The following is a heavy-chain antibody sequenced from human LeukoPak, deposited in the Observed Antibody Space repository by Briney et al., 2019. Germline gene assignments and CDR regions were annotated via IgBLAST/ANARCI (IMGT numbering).Heavy chain of an antibody. CDR2: IYYSGYT. CDR1: GGSISSSY. J-gene: IGHJ4*02. CDR3: ARASGAFDY. Sequence: SETLSLTCTVSGGSISSSYWSWIRQPPGQGLEWIGYIYYSGYTNYNPSLKSRVTIALDTSKNQFSLKLNSVTAADTAVYYCARASGAFDYWGQAALVTVSS. V-gene: IGHV4-59*01.